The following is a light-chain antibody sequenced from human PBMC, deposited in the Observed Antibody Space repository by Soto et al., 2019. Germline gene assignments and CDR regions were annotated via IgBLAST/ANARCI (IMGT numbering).Light chain of an antibody. V-gene: IGKV3-15*01. CDR3: HQYNNWPPT. Sequence: EIVMTQSPATLSVSPGERATLSCRASQSITSNLAWYQQKPGQAPRLLIYGASTRATGIPARFSGSGSGTEFTPTISSLQSEDFAVYYCHQYNNWPPTFGQGTRLEIK. CDR2: GAS. CDR1: QSITSN. J-gene: IGKJ5*01.